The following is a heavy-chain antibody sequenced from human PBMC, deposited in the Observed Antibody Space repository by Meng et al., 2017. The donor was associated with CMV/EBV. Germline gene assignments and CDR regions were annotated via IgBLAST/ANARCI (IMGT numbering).Heavy chain of an antibody. CDR3: ARVRFLGEDY. V-gene: IGHV1-8*03. CDR2: MNPDSGNT. CDR1: GYTFTSYD. D-gene: IGHD3-16*01. J-gene: IGHJ4*02. Sequence: ASVKVSCKASGYTFTSYDINWVRQATGQGLEWMGWMNPDSGNTDYAQKFQGRVTITRNTSISTAYMELSSLRSEDTAVYYCARVRFLGEDYWGQGILVTVSS.